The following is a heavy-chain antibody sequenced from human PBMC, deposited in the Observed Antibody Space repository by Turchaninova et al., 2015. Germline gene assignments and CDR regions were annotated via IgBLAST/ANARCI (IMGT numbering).Heavy chain of an antibody. V-gene: IGHV4-4*07. CDR3: TKSLGDNRGYDHGLDY. Sequence: QVQLQASGPGLVRPSETRSLTCRVSGGSVGRHCWSWVRPPAGKGLGWIGLIYTRGNIAYNPSLRSRLTLSLDTSQNQFSLRLTSVTAADSAVYYCTKSLGDNRGYDHGLDYWGQGTLVTVSS. CDR1: GGSVGRHC. D-gene: IGHD5-12*01. J-gene: IGHJ4*02. CDR2: IYTRGNI.